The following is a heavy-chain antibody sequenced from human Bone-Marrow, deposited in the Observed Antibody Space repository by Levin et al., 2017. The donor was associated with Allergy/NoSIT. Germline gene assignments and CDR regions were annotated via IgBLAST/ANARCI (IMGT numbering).Heavy chain of an antibody. CDR1: GFIFDNYG. CDR3: ARVVYSGSSYYFDY. J-gene: IGHJ4*02. Sequence: GGSLRLSCAASGFIFDNYGMSWVRQAPGKGLEWVSGINWNGGSTGYADSVKGRFTISRDNAKNSLYLQMNSLGAEDTALYHCARVVYSGSSYYFDYWGQGTLVTVSS. CDR2: INWNGGST. D-gene: IGHD1-26*01. V-gene: IGHV3-20*01.